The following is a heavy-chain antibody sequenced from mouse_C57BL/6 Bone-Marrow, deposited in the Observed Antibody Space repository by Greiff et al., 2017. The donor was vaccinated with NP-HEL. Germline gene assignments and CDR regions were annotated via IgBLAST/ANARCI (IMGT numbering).Heavy chain of an antibody. V-gene: IGHV1-50*01. CDR3: ARGTVVATDAMDY. CDR1: GYTFTSYW. Sequence: VQLQQPGAELVKPGASVKLSCTASGYTFTSYWMQWVKQRPGQGLEWIGEIDPSDSYTNYNQKFKGKATLTVDTSSSTAYMQLSSLTSEDSAVYYCARGTVVATDAMDYWGQGTSVTVSS. D-gene: IGHD1-1*01. J-gene: IGHJ4*01. CDR2: IDPSDSYT.